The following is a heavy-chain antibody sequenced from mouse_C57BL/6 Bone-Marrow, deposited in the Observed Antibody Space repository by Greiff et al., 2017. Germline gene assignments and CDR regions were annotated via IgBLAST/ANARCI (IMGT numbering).Heavy chain of an antibody. Sequence: EVKLMESGGDLVKPGGSLKLSCAASGFTFSSYGMSWVRQTPDKRLEWVATISSGGSYTYYPDSVKGRFTISRDNAKNTLYLQMSSLKSEGTAMYYCARKNGYWGQGTTLTVSS. CDR1: GFTFSSYG. J-gene: IGHJ2*01. V-gene: IGHV5-6*01. CDR3: ARKNGY. CDR2: ISSGGSYT. D-gene: IGHD1-1*02.